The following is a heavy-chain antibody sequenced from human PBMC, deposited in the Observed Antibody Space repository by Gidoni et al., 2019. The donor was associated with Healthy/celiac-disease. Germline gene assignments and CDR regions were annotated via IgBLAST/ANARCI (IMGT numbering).Heavy chain of an antibody. Sequence: EVQLVESGGGLVQPGGSLSLSCAASGFTFSSYEMNWVRQAPGKGLEWVSYISSSGSTIYYADSVKGRFTISRDNAKNSLYLQMNSLRAEDTAVYYCARAGQWLAGSGWFDPWGQGTLVTVSS. CDR1: GFTFSSYE. D-gene: IGHD6-19*01. CDR3: ARAGQWLAGSGWFDP. J-gene: IGHJ5*02. CDR2: ISSSGSTI. V-gene: IGHV3-48*03.